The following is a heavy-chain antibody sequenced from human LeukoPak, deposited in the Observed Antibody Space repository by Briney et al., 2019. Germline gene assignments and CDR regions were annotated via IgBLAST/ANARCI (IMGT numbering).Heavy chain of an antibody. CDR3: AREIVVPAAPYYYGMDV. J-gene: IGHJ6*02. V-gene: IGHV4-59*11. D-gene: IGHD2-2*01. CDR1: GGSISSHY. Sequence: SDTLSLTCTVSGGSISSHYWSWIRQPPGNGLEWIGYIYSSGTTKYNPSLMTRVTISVDPTKNQFSLRLNSVTAADTAVYYCAREIVVPAAPYYYGMDVWGQGTSVTVSS. CDR2: IYSSGTT.